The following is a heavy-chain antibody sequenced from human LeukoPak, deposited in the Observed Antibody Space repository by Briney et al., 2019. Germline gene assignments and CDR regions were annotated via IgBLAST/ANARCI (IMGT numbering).Heavy chain of an antibody. CDR3: ARGGPDSSDYSSLFDY. V-gene: IGHV3-30*03. J-gene: IGHJ4*02. CDR2: ISSDGSNK. D-gene: IGHD3-22*01. Sequence: GGSLRLSCAASGFTFSRYGMHWARQAPGKGLEWVAVISSDGSNKYYADSVKGRFTISRDNAKNTLHLQMTSLRAEDTAVYYCARGGPDSSDYSSLFDYWGRGILVTVSS. CDR1: GFTFSRYG.